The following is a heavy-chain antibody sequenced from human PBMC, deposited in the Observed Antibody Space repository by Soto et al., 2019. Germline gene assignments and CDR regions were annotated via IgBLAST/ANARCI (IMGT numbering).Heavy chain of an antibody. J-gene: IGHJ4*02. Sequence: SETLSLTCTVSGCSISSFYWSWIRQPAGKGLEWIGRIYSGGMNNYNPSLKSRVTMSVDTSKNQFPLRLSSVTAADTAMYYNARGSSRWDYWGQGPLVTVS. D-gene: IGHD6-13*01. CDR3: ARGSSRWDY. CDR1: GCSISSFY. CDR2: IYSGGMN. V-gene: IGHV4-4*07.